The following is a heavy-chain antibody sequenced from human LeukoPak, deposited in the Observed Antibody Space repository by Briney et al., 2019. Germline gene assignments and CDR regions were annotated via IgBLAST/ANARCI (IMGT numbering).Heavy chain of an antibody. CDR3: ARDRGNSSGYYYDY. CDR2: IKQDGSEK. CDR1: GFTFNSYW. J-gene: IGHJ4*02. V-gene: IGHV3-7*01. D-gene: IGHD3-22*01. Sequence: GGSLRLSCAASGFTFNSYWMSWVRQAPGKGLDWVANIKQDGSEKYYVDSVKGRFTISRDNAKNSLYPQMNSLRAEDTAVYYCARDRGNSSGYYYDYWGQGTLVTVSS.